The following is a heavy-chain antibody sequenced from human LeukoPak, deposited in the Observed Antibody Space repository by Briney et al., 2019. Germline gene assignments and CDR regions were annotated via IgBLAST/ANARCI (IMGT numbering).Heavy chain of an antibody. CDR1: GYIFTNSW. CDR2: INPADSER. V-gene: IGHV5-51*01. J-gene: IGHJ6*03. Sequence: GESLKISCKGSGYIFTNSWIGWVRQMPGKGLELMGIINPADSERRYSPSFQGQVTISVDKSISTAYLQWSSLKASDTAMYYCARHNGYYYYYMDVWGKGTTVTVSS. CDR3: ARHNGYYYYYMDV. D-gene: IGHD2-8*01.